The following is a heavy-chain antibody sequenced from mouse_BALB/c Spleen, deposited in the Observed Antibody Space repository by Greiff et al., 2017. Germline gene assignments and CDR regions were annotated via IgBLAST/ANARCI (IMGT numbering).Heavy chain of an antibody. D-gene: IGHD2-12*01. J-gene: IGHJ4*01. CDR3: AGLRGYAMDY. CDR2: INPSTGYT. Sequence: QVQLQQSGAELAKPGASVKMSCKASGYTFTSYWMHWVKQRPGQGLEWIGYINPSTGYTEYNQKFKDKATLTADKSSSTAYMQLSSLTSEDSAVYYCAGLRGYAMDYWGQGTSVTVSS. CDR1: GYTFTSYW. V-gene: IGHV1-7*01.